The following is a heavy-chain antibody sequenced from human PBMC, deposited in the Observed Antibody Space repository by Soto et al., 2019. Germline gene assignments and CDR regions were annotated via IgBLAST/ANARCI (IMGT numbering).Heavy chain of an antibody. CDR3: ARDLRSYCGGDCYPGYFQH. J-gene: IGHJ1*01. V-gene: IGHV1-69*08. D-gene: IGHD2-21*02. CDR2: IIPILGIA. Sequence: QVQLVQSGAEVKKPGSSVKVSCKASGGTFSSYTISWVRQAPGQGLEWMGRIIPILGIANYAQKFQGRVTITADKDTSTAYMELSSLRSEDTAVYYCARDLRSYCGGDCYPGYFQHWGQGTLVTVSS. CDR1: GGTFSSYT.